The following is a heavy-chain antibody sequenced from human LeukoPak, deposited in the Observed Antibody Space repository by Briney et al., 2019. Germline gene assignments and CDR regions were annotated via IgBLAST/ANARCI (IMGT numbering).Heavy chain of an antibody. CDR2: ISSTSSTM. V-gene: IGHV3-48*02. D-gene: IGHD3-3*01. CDR3: ARESAYAFWY. Sequence: PGGSLRLSCAASGFTFSSYWMHWVRQAPGKGLEWVSYISSTSSTMYYADSVKGRFTISRDNAKNSLYLQMNSLRDEDTAVYYCARESAYAFWYWGQGTLVTVSS. J-gene: IGHJ4*02. CDR1: GFTFSSYW.